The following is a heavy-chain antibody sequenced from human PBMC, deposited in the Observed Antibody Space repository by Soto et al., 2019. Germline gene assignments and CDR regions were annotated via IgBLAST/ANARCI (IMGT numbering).Heavy chain of an antibody. D-gene: IGHD1-1*01. Sequence: GGSLRLSCAASGFTVSSNYMSWVRQAPGKGLEWVSVIYSGGSTFYADSVKGRFTISRDNSKNMVYLQMNRMRAEDTAVYYCAREWPHLERWGQGTLVTGS. CDR2: IYSGGST. V-gene: IGHV3-53*01. CDR3: AREWPHLER. CDR1: GFTVSSNY. J-gene: IGHJ4*02.